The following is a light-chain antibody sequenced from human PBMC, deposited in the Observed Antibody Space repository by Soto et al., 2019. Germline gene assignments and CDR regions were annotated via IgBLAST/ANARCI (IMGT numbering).Light chain of an antibody. CDR2: DVT. CDR1: SSDVGALNY. V-gene: IGLV2-14*03. J-gene: IGLJ1*01. CDR3: SSYTTRNTEV. Sequence: QSVLTQPASVSGSPGQSISISCLGTSSDVGALNYVSWYQHHPGKAPQLIIYDVTSRPSGVSNRFSASKSGNTASLTISGLQAEDEADYYCSSYTTRNTEVFGSGTKVTVL.